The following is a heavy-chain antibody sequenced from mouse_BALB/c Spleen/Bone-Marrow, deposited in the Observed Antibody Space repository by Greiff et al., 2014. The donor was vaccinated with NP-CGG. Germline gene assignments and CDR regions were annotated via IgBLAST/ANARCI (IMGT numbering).Heavy chain of an antibody. J-gene: IGHJ2*01. Sequence: VQLQQSGAELVKPGASVKLSCTASGFNIKDTYMHWVKQRPEQGLEWIGRIDPANGNTKYDPKFQSKATITADTSSNTAYLQLSSLTSEDTAVYYCARYYYGSSYFDYWGQGTTPTVSS. D-gene: IGHD1-1*01. V-gene: IGHV14-3*02. CDR2: IDPANGNT. CDR3: ARYYYGSSYFDY. CDR1: GFNIKDTY.